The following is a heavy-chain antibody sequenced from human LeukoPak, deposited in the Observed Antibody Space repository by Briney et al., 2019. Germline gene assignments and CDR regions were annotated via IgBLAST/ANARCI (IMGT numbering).Heavy chain of an antibody. J-gene: IGHJ4*02. V-gene: IGHV4-4*07. CDR3: ARLRSYSGYPGPFDY. CDR1: GGSISSYY. Sequence: SETLSLTCTVSGGSISSYYWSWIRQPAGKGLEWIGRIYTSGSTNYNPSLKSRVTMSVDTSKNQFSLKLSSVTAADTAVYYCARLRSYSGYPGPFDYWGQGTLVTVSS. D-gene: IGHD5-12*01. CDR2: IYTSGST.